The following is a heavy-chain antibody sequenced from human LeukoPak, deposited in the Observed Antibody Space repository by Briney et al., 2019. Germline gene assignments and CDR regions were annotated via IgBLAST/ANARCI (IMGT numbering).Heavy chain of an antibody. CDR3: ARRGGSGSRGDYYFDY. J-gene: IGHJ4*02. CDR2: IDYSGGI. CDR1: GGSISGYY. Sequence: PSETLSLTCTVSGGSISGYYWNWIRQPPGEGLEWIASIDYSGGIYYNPSLKSRVTISVDTSKNQFSLKLSSVTAADTAVYYCARRGGSGSRGDYYFDYWGQGTLVTVSS. V-gene: IGHV4-39*01. D-gene: IGHD3-10*01.